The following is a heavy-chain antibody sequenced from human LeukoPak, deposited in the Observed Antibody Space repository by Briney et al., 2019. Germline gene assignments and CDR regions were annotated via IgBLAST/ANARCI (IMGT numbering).Heavy chain of an antibody. J-gene: IGHJ4*02. V-gene: IGHV3-30-3*01. CDR3: ARQGYYGSGSPPSLYFDY. CDR2: TSSDLNVK. CDR1: GFTFRNYV. Sequence: GGSLRLSCAASGFTFRNYVIHWVRQAPGKGLGWVAVTSSDLNVKLYADSVKGRFTISRDNSRSTLYLQMNSLRPEDTAIYYCARQGYYGSGSPPSLYFDYWGQGTLVTVSS. D-gene: IGHD3-10*01.